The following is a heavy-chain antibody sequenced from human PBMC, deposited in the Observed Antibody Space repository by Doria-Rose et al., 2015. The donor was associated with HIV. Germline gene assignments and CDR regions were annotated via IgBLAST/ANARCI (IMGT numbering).Heavy chain of an antibody. CDR1: GFTFSRHW. V-gene: IGHV3-7*01. CDR2: INQDGSEK. CDR3: ARVWARVMDV. D-gene: IGHD3-16*01. Sequence: VQLVQSGGGLVQPGGSLRLSCAASGFTFSRHWMSWVRQAPGKWLEWVANINQDGSEKYYVDSVKGRFTISRDNAKNSLYLQMNSLRADDTAVYYCARVWARVMDVWGQGTTLTVSS. J-gene: IGHJ6*02.